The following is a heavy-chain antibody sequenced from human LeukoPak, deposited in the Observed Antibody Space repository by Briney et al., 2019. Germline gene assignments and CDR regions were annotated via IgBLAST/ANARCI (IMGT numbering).Heavy chain of an antibody. J-gene: IGHJ4*02. V-gene: IGHV4-59*01. D-gene: IGHD1/OR15-1a*01. CDR3: ARGPTRYYFDY. CDR1: GGSTSFYY. Sequence: KPSETLSLTCTVSGGSTSFYYWSWIQQPPGRGLEWIGYIYYSGNTNYNPSLKSPVSISIDTSKNQFSLKLNSVTAADTAVYYCARGPTRYYFDYWGQGILVTVSS. CDR2: IYYSGNT.